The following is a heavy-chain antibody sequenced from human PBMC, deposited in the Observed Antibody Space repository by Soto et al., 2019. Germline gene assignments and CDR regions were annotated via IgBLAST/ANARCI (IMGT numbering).Heavy chain of an antibody. CDR1: GGTFSSYT. V-gene: IGHV1-69*02. D-gene: IGHD5-12*01. CDR2: IIPILGIA. Sequence: ASVKVSCKASGGTFSSYTISWVRQAPGQGLEWMGRIIPILGIANYAQKFQGRVTITADKSTSTAYMELSSLRSEDTAVYYCARVMIGMATDIWGQGTMVTVSS. J-gene: IGHJ3*02. CDR3: ARVMIGMATDI.